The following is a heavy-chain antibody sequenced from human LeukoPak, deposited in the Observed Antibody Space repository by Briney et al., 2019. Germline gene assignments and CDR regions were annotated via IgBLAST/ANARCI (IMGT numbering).Heavy chain of an antibody. CDR1: GFTFSSYS. Sequence: GGSLRLSCAASGFTFSSYSMNWVRQAPGKGLEWVSSISSSSSYIYYADSVKGRFTISRDNAKNSLYLQMNSLRAEDTAVYYCARGYCSSTSCYERRVHAFDIWGQGTMVTVSS. J-gene: IGHJ3*02. CDR2: ISSSSSYI. D-gene: IGHD2-2*01. V-gene: IGHV3-21*01. CDR3: ARGYCSSTSCYERRVHAFDI.